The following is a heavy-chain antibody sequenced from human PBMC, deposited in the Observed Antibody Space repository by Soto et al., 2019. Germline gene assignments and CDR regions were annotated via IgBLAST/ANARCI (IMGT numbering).Heavy chain of an antibody. D-gene: IGHD6-13*01. J-gene: IGHJ6*02. CDR1: GGSFSGYY. V-gene: IGHV4-34*01. CDR3: ARDGAYSSSWYTRYYYYGMDV. Sequence: SETLSLTCAVYGGSFSGYYWSWIRQPPGKGLERIGEINHSGSTNYNPSLKSRVTISVDTSKNQFSLKLSSVTAADTAVYYCARDGAYSSSWYTRYYYYGMDVWGQGTTVTVSS. CDR2: INHSGST.